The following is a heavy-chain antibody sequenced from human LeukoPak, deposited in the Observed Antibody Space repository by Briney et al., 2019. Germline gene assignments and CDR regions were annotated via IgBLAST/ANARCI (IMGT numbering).Heavy chain of an antibody. D-gene: IGHD6-13*01. CDR3: AKEPYSSSWHYYMDV. J-gene: IGHJ6*03. CDR2: ISGNGGST. V-gene: IGHV3-23*01. CDR1: GFTFSSYA. Sequence: GGSLRLSCAASGFTFSSYAMSWVRQAPGKGLEWVSAISGNGGSTYYADSVKGRFTISRDNSKNTLYLQMNSLRAEDTAVYYCAKEPYSSSWHYYMDVWGKGTTVTVSS.